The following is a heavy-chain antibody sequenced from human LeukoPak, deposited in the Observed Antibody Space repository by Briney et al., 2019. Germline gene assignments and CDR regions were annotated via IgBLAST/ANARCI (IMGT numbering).Heavy chain of an antibody. J-gene: IGHJ4*01. CDR3: ARERPELGYLEWLGPRLISPYFDY. V-gene: IGHV3-30*04. Sequence: PGGSLRLSCAASGFTFSRYAMHWVRQAPGKGLQWVAVISYDGNKKYYADSVKGRLTISRDNSKNTLYVQMSSLGADDTAVYYCARERPELGYLEWLGPRLISPYFDYWGHGILVTVSS. CDR1: GFTFSRYA. CDR2: ISYDGNKK. D-gene: IGHD3-3*01.